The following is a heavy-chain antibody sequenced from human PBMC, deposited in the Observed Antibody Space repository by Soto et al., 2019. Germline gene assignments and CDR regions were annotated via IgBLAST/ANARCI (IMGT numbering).Heavy chain of an antibody. J-gene: IGHJ6*02. CDR1: GVSISSGDYY. D-gene: IGHD3-10*01. Sequence: QVQLQESGPGLVKPSQTLSLTCTVSGVSISSGDYYWSWIRQPPGKGLEWIGYIYYSGSTYYNPSLKSRVTISVDTSKNQFSLKLSSVTAADTAVYYCASQRVLLWFGELLTGGMDVWGQGTTVTVSS. V-gene: IGHV4-30-4*01. CDR2: IYYSGST. CDR3: ASQRVLLWFGELLTGGMDV.